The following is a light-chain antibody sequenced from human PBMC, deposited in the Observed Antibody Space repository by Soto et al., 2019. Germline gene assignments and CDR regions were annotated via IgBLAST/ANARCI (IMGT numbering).Light chain of an antibody. CDR2: GAS. Sequence: EIELTQSPATLSVSPGERAALSCRASQSVSNNLAWYQQKPGQPPRLLIFGASTRATGIPARFSGSGSEAELALTISTLQSEDFAVYYCQQYSVWPLTFGGGTKVDIK. J-gene: IGKJ4*01. CDR3: QQYSVWPLT. CDR1: QSVSNN. V-gene: IGKV3D-15*01.